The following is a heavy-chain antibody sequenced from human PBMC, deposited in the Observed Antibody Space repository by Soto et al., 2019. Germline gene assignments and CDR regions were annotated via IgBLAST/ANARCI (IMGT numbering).Heavy chain of an antibody. CDR1: GGSISSYY. D-gene: IGHD3-10*01. CDR2: IYYSGST. V-gene: IGHV4-59*01. J-gene: IGHJ5*02. Sequence: SETLSLTCTVSGGSISSYYWSWIRQPPGKGLEWIGYIYYSGSTNYNPSLKSRVTISVDTSKNQFSLKLSSVTAADTAVYYCARSTVRGWFDPWGQGTLVTVSS. CDR3: ARSTVRGWFDP.